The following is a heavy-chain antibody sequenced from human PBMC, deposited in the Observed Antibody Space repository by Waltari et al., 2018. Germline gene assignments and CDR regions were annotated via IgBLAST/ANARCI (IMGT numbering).Heavy chain of an antibody. V-gene: IGHV1-8*03. Sequence: QVQLVQSGAEVKKPGASVKVSCKASGYPFTSYDINWVRQAPGQGLEWMGWMNPNSGNTGYAQKFQGRVTITRNTSISTAYMELSSLRSEDTAVYYCARGDKRSSGWYVGYYYYGMDVWGQGTTVTVSS. CDR1: GYPFTSYD. J-gene: IGHJ6*02. CDR3: ARGDKRSSGWYVGYYYYGMDV. CDR2: MNPNSGNT. D-gene: IGHD6-19*01.